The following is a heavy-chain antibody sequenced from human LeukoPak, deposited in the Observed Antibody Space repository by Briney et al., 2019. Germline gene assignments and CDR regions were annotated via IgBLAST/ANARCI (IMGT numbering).Heavy chain of an antibody. CDR1: GFTVSSNY. Sequence: GGSLRLSCAASGFTVSSNYMSWARQAPGKGLEWVSVIYSGGSTYYADSVKGRFTISRDNSKNTLYLQMNSLRAEDTAVYYCAQHDYGDYFPYYMDVWGKGTTVTVSS. V-gene: IGHV3-53*01. CDR3: AQHDYGDYFPYYMDV. J-gene: IGHJ6*03. CDR2: IYSGGST. D-gene: IGHD4-17*01.